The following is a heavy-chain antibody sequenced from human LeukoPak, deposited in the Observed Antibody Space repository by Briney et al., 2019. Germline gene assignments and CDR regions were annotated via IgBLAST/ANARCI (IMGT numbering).Heavy chain of an antibody. CDR2: IGSDSGGI. D-gene: IGHD1-14*01. CDR1: GFTFNNFA. V-gene: IGHV3-23*01. CDR3: AKYRTTNAPPRNFDY. Sequence: GGSLRLSCAASGFTFNNFAMIWVRQAPGKGLEWVSVIGSDSGGIVYADPVKGRFTISRDNSNNTLYLQMNSLRADDTAVYYCAKYRTTNAPPRNFDYWGQGALVTVSS. J-gene: IGHJ4*02.